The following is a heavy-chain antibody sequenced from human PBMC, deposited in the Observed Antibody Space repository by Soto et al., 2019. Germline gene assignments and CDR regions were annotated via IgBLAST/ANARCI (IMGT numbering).Heavy chain of an antibody. Sequence: TLSLTCTVSGGSISSYYWSWIRQPPGKGLEWIGYIYYSGSTNYNPSLKSRVTISVDTSKNQFSLKLSSVTAADTAVYYCARSHRWSYQGYYFDYWGQGTLVTVSS. CDR1: GGSISSYY. V-gene: IGHV4-59*01. D-gene: IGHD1-26*01. CDR3: ARSHRWSYQGYYFDY. J-gene: IGHJ4*02. CDR2: IYYSGST.